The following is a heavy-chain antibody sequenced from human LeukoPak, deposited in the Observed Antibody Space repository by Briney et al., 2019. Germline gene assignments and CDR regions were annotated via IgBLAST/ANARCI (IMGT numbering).Heavy chain of an antibody. CDR1: GFTFSSYA. Sequence: GGSLRLSCAASGFTFSSYAMSWVRQAPGKGLEWVSAISGSGGSTYYADSVKGRFTISRDNSKNTLYLQMNSLRAEDTAVYYCAKSVPDVVVPAAIRRGGTFDIWGQGTMVTVSS. D-gene: IGHD2-2*02. CDR2: ISGSGGST. V-gene: IGHV3-23*01. J-gene: IGHJ3*02. CDR3: AKSVPDVVVPAAIRRGGTFDI.